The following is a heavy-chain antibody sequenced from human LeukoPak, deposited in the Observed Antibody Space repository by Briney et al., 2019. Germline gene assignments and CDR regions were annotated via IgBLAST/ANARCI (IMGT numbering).Heavy chain of an antibody. V-gene: IGHV3-53*01. Sequence: GGSLRLSCAASGFIVSDNYMSWVRQAPGKGLEWVSVIYSGGNTYYAGSVRGRFTISRDNSKNTLYLQMNSLRAEDTAVYYCARDRIAAAGTEEFDYWGQGTLVTVSS. CDR2: IYSGGNT. J-gene: IGHJ4*02. D-gene: IGHD6-13*01. CDR1: GFIVSDNY. CDR3: ARDRIAAAGTEEFDY.